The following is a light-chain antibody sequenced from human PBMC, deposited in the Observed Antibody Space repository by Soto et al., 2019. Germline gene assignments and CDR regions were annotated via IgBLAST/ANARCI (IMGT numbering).Light chain of an antibody. Sequence: QSVLTQPPSASGAPGQRVTISCSGSSSNIGSNTVNWYQQLPGTAPKLLIYKINQRPSGVPDRFSGSKSGTSASLAISGLQSEDGADYYCAAWDDSLNGYVFGTGTKLTVL. CDR2: KIN. CDR3: AAWDDSLNGYV. CDR1: SSNIGSNT. V-gene: IGLV1-44*01. J-gene: IGLJ1*01.